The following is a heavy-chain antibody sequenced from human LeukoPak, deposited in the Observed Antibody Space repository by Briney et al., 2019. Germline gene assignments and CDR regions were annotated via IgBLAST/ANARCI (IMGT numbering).Heavy chain of an antibody. J-gene: IGHJ4*02. D-gene: IGHD3-9*01. Sequence: SGTLSLTCAVSGASISSSNWWSWVRQPPGKGLEWIGEIHHSGDTNYNPSLKSRVTVSVDKSKNQFSLKMSSVTAADTAVYYCARDLYDVLTGYYVYWGQGTLVTVSS. CDR1: GASISSSNW. V-gene: IGHV4-4*02. CDR3: ARDLYDVLTGYYVY. CDR2: IHHSGDT.